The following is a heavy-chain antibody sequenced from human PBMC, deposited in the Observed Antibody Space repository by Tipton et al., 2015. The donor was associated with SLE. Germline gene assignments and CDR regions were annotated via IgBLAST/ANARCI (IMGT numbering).Heavy chain of an antibody. CDR1: GGSFSGYY. D-gene: IGHD4-17*01. Sequence: TLSLTCAVYGGSFSGYYWSWIRQPPGKGLEWIGDINHSGTTNYNPSLKSRVTMSLDTSKNQFSLTLTSVTAADTAVYYCARGPYGESWGQGTLVTVSS. CDR2: INHSGTT. CDR3: ARGPYGES. V-gene: IGHV4-34*01. J-gene: IGHJ5*02.